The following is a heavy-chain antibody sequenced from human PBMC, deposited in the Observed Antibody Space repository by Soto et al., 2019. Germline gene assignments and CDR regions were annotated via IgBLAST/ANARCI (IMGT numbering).Heavy chain of an antibody. D-gene: IGHD5-12*01. CDR1: GFTLTNYA. CDR3: EGSWT. V-gene: IGHV3-23*01. CDR2: ISASGDRT. Sequence: EVQLLVSGVGSAQPGGSLRLSCAVSGFTLTNYAMSWVRQTPGKGLEWVSQISASGDRTYYADSVKGRFTISKDFSKNTLFLQMNSLRGEDSAVYYWEGSWTWGQGTMVTVSS. J-gene: IGHJ3*01.